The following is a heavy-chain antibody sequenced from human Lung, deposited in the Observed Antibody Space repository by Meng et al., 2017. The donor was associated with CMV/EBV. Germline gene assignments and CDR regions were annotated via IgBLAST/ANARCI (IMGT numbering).Heavy chain of an antibody. V-gene: IGHV4-34*01. D-gene: IGHD6-6*01. CDR2: IRHSGDIT. Sequence: SXTXSLXCGIYGGSLSGYYWSWIRQTPGKGLEWIGEIRHSGDITNYNPFLKSRVTISIDTSKKQFSLKLSAVTAADTAVYYFARQYSSSYYSDYWGQGTLVTVSS. CDR1: GGSLSGYY. CDR3: ARQYSSSYYSDY. J-gene: IGHJ4*02.